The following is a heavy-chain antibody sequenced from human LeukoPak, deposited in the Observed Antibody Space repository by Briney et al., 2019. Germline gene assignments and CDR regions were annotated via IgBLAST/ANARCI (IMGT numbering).Heavy chain of an antibody. CDR2: IYYSGST. J-gene: IGHJ4*02. D-gene: IGHD1-26*01. V-gene: IGHV4-39*01. CDR3: ARRMGNSGPFDY. Sequence: NTSETLSLTCTVSGGSISSSSYYWGWIRQPPGKGLEWIGTIYYSGSTSYNPSLTSRVTISVDTSKNQFSLRLSSVTAADTAVYYCARRMGNSGPFDYWAREPWSPSPQ. CDR1: GGSISSSSYY.